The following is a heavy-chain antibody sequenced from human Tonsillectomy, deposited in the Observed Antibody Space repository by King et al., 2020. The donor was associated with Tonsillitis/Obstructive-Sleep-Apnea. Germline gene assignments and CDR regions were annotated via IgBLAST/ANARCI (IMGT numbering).Heavy chain of an antibody. D-gene: IGHD3-22*01. CDR3: ARAHYFDSSVYPYYYHGVDV. J-gene: IGHJ6*02. CDR2: ISYDGSDK. CDR1: GFTFSSYA. Sequence: VQLVESGGGVVQPGRSLRLSCAASGFTFSSYAMHWVRQGPGKGLEWAAVISYDGSDKYYADSVKGRLTIYRDNSKNTLFLQMNSLRAEDTAVYYCARAHYFDSSVYPYYYHGVDVWGQGTTVTVSS. V-gene: IGHV3-30*04.